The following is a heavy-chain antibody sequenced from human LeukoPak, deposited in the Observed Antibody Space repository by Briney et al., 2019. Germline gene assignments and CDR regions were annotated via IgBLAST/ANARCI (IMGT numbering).Heavy chain of an antibody. J-gene: IGHJ4*02. Sequence: PPETLSLTCTVSGGSISSYYWSWIRQPAGKGLEWIGRIYTSGSTNYNPSLKSRVTMSVDTSKNQFSLKLSSVTAADTAVYYCARVVVVVIPSTFDYWGQGTLVTVSS. V-gene: IGHV4-4*07. D-gene: IGHD3-22*01. CDR1: GGSISSYY. CDR2: IYTSGST. CDR3: ARVVVVVIPSTFDY.